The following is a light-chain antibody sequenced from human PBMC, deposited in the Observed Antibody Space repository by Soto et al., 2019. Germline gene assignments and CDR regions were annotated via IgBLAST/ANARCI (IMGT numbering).Light chain of an antibody. V-gene: IGKV3-11*01. CDR1: QSVTTY. J-gene: IGKJ4*02. CDR3: PQRSTLPRR. Sequence: EIVLTQSPATLSLSPGERATLSCRASQSVTTYLAWYQQRPGQAPRLLIYDASKRATGSPARFIGSGSGTDFTRTISSLEHEDFAVYYCPQRSTLPRRFGGGTKVEIK. CDR2: DAS.